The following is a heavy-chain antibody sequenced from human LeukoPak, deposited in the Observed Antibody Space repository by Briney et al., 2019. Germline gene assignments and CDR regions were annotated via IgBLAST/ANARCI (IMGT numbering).Heavy chain of an antibody. CDR2: IYYSGST. J-gene: IGHJ6*03. D-gene: IGHD4-17*01. CDR3: ARATYGDYYYYYMDV. Sequence: SEALSLTCTVSGASISSSSYYWAWIRQPPGKGLEWIGSIYYSGSTYYNPSLKSRVTISVDTSKNQFPLKLSSVTAADTAVYYCARATYGDYYYYYMDVWGKGTTVTVSS. CDR1: GASISSSSYY. V-gene: IGHV4-39*06.